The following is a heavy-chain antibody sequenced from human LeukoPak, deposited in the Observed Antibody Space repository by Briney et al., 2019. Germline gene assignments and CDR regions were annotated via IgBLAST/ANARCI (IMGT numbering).Heavy chain of an antibody. V-gene: IGHV4-61*08. Sequence: LTCTVSGGSISSGGYYWGWIRQPPGKGLEWIGYIYYSGSTNYNPSLKSRVTISVDTSKNQFSLKLSSVTATDTDVYYCARVVVRYFDWLLSWFDPWGQGTLXXVXS. CDR2: IYYSGST. CDR1: GGSISSGGYY. J-gene: IGHJ5*02. CDR3: ARVVVRYFDWLLSWFDP. D-gene: IGHD3-9*01.